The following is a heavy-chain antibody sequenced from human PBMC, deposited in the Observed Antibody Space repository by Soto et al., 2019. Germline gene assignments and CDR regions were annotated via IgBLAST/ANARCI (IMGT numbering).Heavy chain of an antibody. D-gene: IGHD6-19*01. CDR1: GFTFSSYA. V-gene: IGHV3-64*01. CDR3: ASRSSGWYFDY. J-gene: IGHJ4*02. CDR2: ISSNGGST. Sequence: PGGSLRLSCAASGFTFSSYAMHWVRQAPGKGLEYVSAISSNGGSTYYANSVKGRFTISRDNSKNTLYLQMGSLRAEDTAVYYCASRSSGWYFDYWGQGTLVTVSS.